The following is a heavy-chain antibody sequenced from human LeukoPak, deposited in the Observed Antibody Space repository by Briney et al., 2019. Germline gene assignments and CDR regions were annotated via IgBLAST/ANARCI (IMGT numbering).Heavy chain of an antibody. CDR3: ARHASVDGNWPRPLDY. D-gene: IGHD6-19*01. J-gene: IGHJ4*02. CDR1: GGSISSSNYY. V-gene: IGHV4-39*01. Sequence: NTPETLSLTCTVSGGSISSSNYYWGWIRQPPGKGLEWIGNIYYSGSTYYKPSLKTRVTISVDTSKNQFSLKLTSVTAADTAVYYCARHASVDGNWPRPLDYWGQGSLVTVSS. CDR2: IYYSGST.